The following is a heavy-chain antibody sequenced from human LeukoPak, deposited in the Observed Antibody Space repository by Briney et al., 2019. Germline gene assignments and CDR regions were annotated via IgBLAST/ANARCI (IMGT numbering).Heavy chain of an antibody. CDR3: ATTSGYRNYDYYYLDV. CDR2: SFNGGDT. D-gene: IGHD3-22*01. CDR1: GDSFSSNIYY. J-gene: IGHJ6*03. V-gene: IGHV4-39*01. Sequence: SETLSLTCIVSGDSFSSNIYYWGWIRQPPGRGLEWIGTSFNGGDTYKNPSLKSRVTIFVDASKNQFSLTLTSVTAADTAVYYCATTSGYRNYDYYYLDVWGKGTTVTVSS.